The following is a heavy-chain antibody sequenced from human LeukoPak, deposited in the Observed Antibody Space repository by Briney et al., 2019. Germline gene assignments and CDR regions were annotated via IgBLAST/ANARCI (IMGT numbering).Heavy chain of an antibody. Sequence: DSVKVSCKASGYTFTGYFIHWVRQAPGQGLEWMGWINPDTGGTDYAQRFQGRVTMTRDTSISTVFMDLSSLKSDDTAVFYCARESPRGGDYSFDYWGQGTLVTVSS. CDR1: GYTFTGYF. J-gene: IGHJ4*02. CDR3: ARESPRGGDYSFDY. CDR2: INPDTGGT. V-gene: IGHV1-2*02. D-gene: IGHD6-25*01.